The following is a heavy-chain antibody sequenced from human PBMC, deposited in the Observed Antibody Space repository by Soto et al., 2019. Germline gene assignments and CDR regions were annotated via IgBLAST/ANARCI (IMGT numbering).Heavy chain of an antibody. Sequence: QITLKESGPTLVKPTQTLTLTCTFSGFSLSTSGVGVGWIRQPPGKALEWLALIYWDDDKRYSPSLKSRLTNTTDTSKNQVVLTMTNMDPVDTATYYCAHRRIAVAGTVVAFDIWGQGTMVTVSS. D-gene: IGHD6-19*01. J-gene: IGHJ3*02. V-gene: IGHV2-5*02. CDR1: GFSLSTSGVG. CDR3: AHRRIAVAGTVVAFDI. CDR2: IYWDDDK.